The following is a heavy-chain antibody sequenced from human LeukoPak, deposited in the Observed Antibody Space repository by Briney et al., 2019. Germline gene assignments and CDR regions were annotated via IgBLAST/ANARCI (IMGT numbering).Heavy chain of an antibody. Sequence: GASVKVSCKASGYTFTSYGISWGRQAPGQGLGLMGWISAYNGNTNYAQKLQGRVTITTDTSTSTAYMELRSLRSDDTAVYYCAKALRSGSYSHFDYWGQGTLVTVSS. D-gene: IGHD3-10*01. CDR3: AKALRSGSYSHFDY. CDR2: ISAYNGNT. J-gene: IGHJ4*02. CDR1: GYTFTSYG. V-gene: IGHV1-18*01.